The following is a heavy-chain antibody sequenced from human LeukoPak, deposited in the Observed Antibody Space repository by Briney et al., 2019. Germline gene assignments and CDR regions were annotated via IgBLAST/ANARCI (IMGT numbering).Heavy chain of an antibody. CDR3: ARDRGRRTAAGTYYYYGMDV. D-gene: IGHD6-13*01. Sequence: SVKVSCKASGGTFSSYAISWVRQAPGQGLEWMGGIIPIFGTANYAQKFQGRVTIIADESTSTAYMELSSLRSEDTAVYYCARDRGRRTAAGTYYYYGMDVWGKGTTVTVSS. J-gene: IGHJ6*04. V-gene: IGHV1-69*13. CDR1: GGTFSSYA. CDR2: IIPIFGTA.